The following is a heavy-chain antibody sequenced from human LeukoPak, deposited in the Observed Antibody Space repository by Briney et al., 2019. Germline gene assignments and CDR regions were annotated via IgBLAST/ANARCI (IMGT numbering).Heavy chain of an antibody. CDR2: INGSGDRT. V-gene: IGHV3-23*01. Sequence: GGTLRLSCVASGFTFSSYAMNWVRQAPGKGLEWVSSINGSGDRTYYADSVKGRFTISRDNSKNTLYLQMNSLRAEDTAVYYCAKPARTDYADYWGQGTLVTVSS. D-gene: IGHD1-14*01. J-gene: IGHJ4*02. CDR1: GFTFSSYA. CDR3: AKPARTDYADY.